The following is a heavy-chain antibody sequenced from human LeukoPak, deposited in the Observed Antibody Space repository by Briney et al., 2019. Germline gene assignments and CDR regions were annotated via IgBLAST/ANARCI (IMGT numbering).Heavy chain of an antibody. CDR3: ARMVVWNDARKIGMDV. CDR2: IIPNSGDT. J-gene: IGHJ6*02. CDR1: GYTFIAYS. D-gene: IGHD1-1*01. Sequence: ASVTVSFPASGYTFIAYSIYWVRQAPGQGLAWMGWIIPNSGDTNYVQKFQGRVTMTRDTSINTAYMELSSLTSDDTAVYYCARMVVWNDARKIGMDVWGQGTTVTV. V-gene: IGHV1-2*02.